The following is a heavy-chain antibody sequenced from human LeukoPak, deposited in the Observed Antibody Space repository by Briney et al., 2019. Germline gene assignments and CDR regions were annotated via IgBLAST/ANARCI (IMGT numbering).Heavy chain of an antibody. V-gene: IGHV1-46*01. CDR1: GYSFTKYY. CDR3: ARDLYDLGTSLYYYYYMDV. CDR2: INPSGGST. Sequence: GASVKVSCKASGYSFTKYYMHWVRQAPGQGLEWMGMINPSGGSTRYAQNFQGRVTMTRDTSTSTVYMELSSLRSEDTAVYYCARDLYDLGTSLYYYYYMDVWGKGTTVTISS. J-gene: IGHJ6*03. D-gene: IGHD3-10*01.